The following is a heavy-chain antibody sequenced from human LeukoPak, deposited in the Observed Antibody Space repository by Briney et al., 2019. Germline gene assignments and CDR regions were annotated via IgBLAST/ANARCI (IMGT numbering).Heavy chain of an antibody. Sequence: GGSLRLSCAASGFTFSNYGMHWVRQAPGKGLEWVAYIWNDATNEYYVDSVKGRFTISRDNSRNTLYLQMNSLRIEDTGVYYCVKDIYCAGTTCYTRRGDFDIWGQGTMVTVSS. D-gene: IGHD2-2*02. CDR1: GFTFSNYG. J-gene: IGHJ3*02. CDR3: VKDIYCAGTTCYTRRGDFDI. V-gene: IGHV3-30*02. CDR2: IWNDATNE.